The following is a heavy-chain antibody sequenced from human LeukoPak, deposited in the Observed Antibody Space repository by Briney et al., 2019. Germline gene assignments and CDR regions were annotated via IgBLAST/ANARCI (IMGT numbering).Heavy chain of an antibody. CDR3: ARDRDSSSWSSRRVGDYFDY. D-gene: IGHD6-13*01. CDR1: GFTFDDYG. J-gene: IGHJ4*02. V-gene: IGHV3-20*04. Sequence: PGGSLRLSCATSGFTFDDYGTSWVRQAPGKGLEWVSSINWNGGSTNYADSMKGRFTIFRDNAKNSLYLQMNSLRAEDTAVYYCARDRDSSSWSSRRVGDYFDYWGQGTLVTVSS. CDR2: INWNGGST.